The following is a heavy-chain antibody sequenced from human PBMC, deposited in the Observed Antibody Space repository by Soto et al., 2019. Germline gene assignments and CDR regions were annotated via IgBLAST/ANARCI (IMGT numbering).Heavy chain of an antibody. D-gene: IGHD3-10*01. CDR3: AKKRITSPGAHFDC. J-gene: IGHJ4*02. V-gene: IGHV3-23*01. CDR2: ISASEKTT. Sequence: GGSLRLSCEASGFTFSSYDMTWVRQAPGKGLEWVSIISASEKTTFYADSVKGRFTISRDNSRTTLFLQMDSLRVEDTAFYYCAKKRITSPGAHFDCWGQGTLVTVSS. CDR1: GFTFSSYD.